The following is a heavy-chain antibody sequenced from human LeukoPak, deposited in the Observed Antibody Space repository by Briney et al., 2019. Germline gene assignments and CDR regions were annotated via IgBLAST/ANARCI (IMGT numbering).Heavy chain of an antibody. CDR2: INPNSGGT. CDR3: ARESQYSSSWYWI. CDR1: GYTFTSYG. V-gene: IGHV1-2*02. Sequence: ASVKVSCKASGYTFTSYGISWVRQAPGQGLEWMGWINPNSGGTNYAQKFQGRVTMTRDTSISTAYMELSRLRSDDTAVYYCARESQYSSSWYWIWGQGTLVTVSS. D-gene: IGHD6-13*01. J-gene: IGHJ4*02.